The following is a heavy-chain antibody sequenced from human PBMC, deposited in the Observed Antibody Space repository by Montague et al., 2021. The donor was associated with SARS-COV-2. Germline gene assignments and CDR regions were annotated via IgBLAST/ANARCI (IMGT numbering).Heavy chain of an antibody. D-gene: IGHD5-12*01. CDR2: INSDGSST. CDR1: GFTFSSYW. CDR3: V. J-gene: IGHJ6*02. Sequence: SLRLSCAASGFTFSSYWMHWVRQAPGKGLVWVSRINSDGSSTSYADSVKGRFTISRDNDYCCTLGGVIVATIDYYYYGMDVWGQGTTVTVSS. V-gene: IGHV3-74*01.